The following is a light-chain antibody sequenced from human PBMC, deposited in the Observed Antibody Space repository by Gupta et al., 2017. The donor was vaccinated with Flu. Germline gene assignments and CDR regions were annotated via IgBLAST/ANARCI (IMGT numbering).Light chain of an antibody. Sequence: DIVMNQSPDSLAVSLGERATINCKSSQSILYSSNNKNYLNWYQQKPGQPPKLLIYWASTRESGVPDRFSGSGSGTDFTLTISSLQAEDVAVYYCQQYSSIPYSFGQGTKLEIK. V-gene: IGKV4-1*01. CDR2: WAS. J-gene: IGKJ2*03. CDR3: QQYSSIPYS. CDR1: QSILYSSNNKNY.